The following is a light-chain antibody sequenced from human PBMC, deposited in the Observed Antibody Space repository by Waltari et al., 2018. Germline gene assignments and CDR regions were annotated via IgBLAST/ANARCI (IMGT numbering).Light chain of an antibody. CDR2: DVN. J-gene: IGLJ1*01. CDR3: CSYTSSSTFV. V-gene: IGLV2-14*01. CDR1: SSDVGGYDY. Sequence: QSALTQPASVSGSPGQSITISCTGTSSDVGGYDYVSWYQPHPGKAPNFMIYDVNNAASGFSHPCSGAKSGNTASRTSSGLQADDEADYYCCSYTSSSTFVFGTGTKVSVL.